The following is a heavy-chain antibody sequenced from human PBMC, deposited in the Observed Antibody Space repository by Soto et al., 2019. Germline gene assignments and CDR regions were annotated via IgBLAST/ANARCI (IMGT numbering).Heavy chain of an antibody. CDR3: ARDFGDYGLCSGLDV. Sequence: GGSLRLSCAASGFTFSSYSINWVRQAPGKGLEWVSSISSSSSYIYYADSVKGRFTISRDNAKKSLYLQMHSLRAEDTAVYYCARDFGDYGLCSGLDVGGQGTRVTVSS. CDR2: ISSSSSYI. J-gene: IGHJ6*01. D-gene: IGHD3-10*02. V-gene: IGHV3-21*01. CDR1: GFTFSSYS.